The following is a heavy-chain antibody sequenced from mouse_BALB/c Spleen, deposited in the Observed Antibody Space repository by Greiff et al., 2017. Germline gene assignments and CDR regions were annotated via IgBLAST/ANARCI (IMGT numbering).Heavy chain of an antibody. CDR3: ARGDGNYWFAY. CDR1: GFTFTDYY. J-gene: IGHJ3*01. V-gene: IGHV7-3*02. Sequence: EVKLMESGGGLVQPGGSLRLSCATSGFTFTDYYMSWVRQPPGKALEWLGFIRNKANGYTTEYSASVKGRFTISRDNSQSILYLQMNTLRAEDSATYYCARGDGNYWFAYWGQGTLVTVSA. CDR2: IRNKANGYTT. D-gene: IGHD2-1*01.